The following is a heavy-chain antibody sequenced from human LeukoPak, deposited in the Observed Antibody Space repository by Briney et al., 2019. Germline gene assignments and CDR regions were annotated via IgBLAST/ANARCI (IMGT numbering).Heavy chain of an antibody. CDR2: IYYSGST. CDR1: GGSISSSSYY. V-gene: IGHV4-39*07. CDR3: ARVHYDILTGYHAYYFDY. D-gene: IGHD3-9*01. J-gene: IGHJ4*02. Sequence: SQTLSLTCTVSGGSISSSSYYWGWIRQPPGKGLEWIGSIYYSGSTYYNPSLKSRVTISVDTSKNQFSLKLSSVTAADTAVYYCARVHYDILTGYHAYYFDYWGQGTLVTVSS.